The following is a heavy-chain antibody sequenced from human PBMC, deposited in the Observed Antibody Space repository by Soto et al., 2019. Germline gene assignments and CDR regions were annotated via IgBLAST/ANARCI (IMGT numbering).Heavy chain of an antibody. CDR2: IFSNDEK. CDR1: GFSLSNARMG. Sequence: GSGPTLVNPTETLTLTCTVSGFSLSNARMGVSWIRQPPGKALEWLAHIFSNDEKSYSTSLKSRLTISKDTSKSQVVLTMTNMDPVDTATYYCARIQRSYDFWSGYYNWFDPWGQGTLVTVSS. CDR3: ARIQRSYDFWSGYYNWFDP. J-gene: IGHJ5*02. D-gene: IGHD3-3*01. V-gene: IGHV2-26*01.